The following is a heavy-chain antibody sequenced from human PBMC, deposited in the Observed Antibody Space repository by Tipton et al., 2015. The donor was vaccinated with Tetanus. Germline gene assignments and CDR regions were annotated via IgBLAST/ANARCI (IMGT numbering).Heavy chain of an antibody. CDR1: GGSINPYY. J-gene: IGHJ4*02. CDR2: IYSSGST. CDR3: AKDISSYVAGFYFDY. Sequence: TLSLTCSVSGGSINPYYWSWIRQPPGKGLEWIGNIYSSGSTYYNPSLKSRVTISVDTSRNQFSLRLKSVTPADTAMYYCAKDISSYVAGFYFDYWGQGTLVTVSS. V-gene: IGHV4-59*01. D-gene: IGHD3-10*02.